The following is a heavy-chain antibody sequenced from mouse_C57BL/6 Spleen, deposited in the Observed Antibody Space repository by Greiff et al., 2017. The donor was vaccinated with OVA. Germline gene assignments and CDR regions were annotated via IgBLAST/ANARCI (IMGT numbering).Heavy chain of an antibody. Sequence: EVKLMESGGGLVKPGGSLTLSCAASGFTFSSYAMSWVRQTPEKRLEWVATISDGGSYTYYPDNVKGRFTISRDNAKNNLYLQMSHLKSEDTAMYYCARDGITTVVPDYWGQGTTLTVSS. V-gene: IGHV5-4*01. CDR2: ISDGGSYT. CDR3: ARDGITTVVPDY. J-gene: IGHJ2*01. CDR1: GFTFSSYA. D-gene: IGHD1-1*01.